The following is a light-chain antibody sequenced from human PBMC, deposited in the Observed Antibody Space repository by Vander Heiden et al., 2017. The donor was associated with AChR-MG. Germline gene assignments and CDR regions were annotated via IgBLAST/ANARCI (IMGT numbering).Light chain of an antibody. J-gene: IGKJ4*01. CDR2: AAS. CDR1: QSISSY. V-gene: IGKV1-39*01. Sequence: DIQMPHSPSSLSASVGDRVTITCRASQSISSYLHWYQQKAGKAPKLLIYAASSSQSGVPSRFSGSGSGTDFTLTISSLQPEDFATYYCQQSYSTPLTFGGGTKVEIK. CDR3: QQSYSTPLT.